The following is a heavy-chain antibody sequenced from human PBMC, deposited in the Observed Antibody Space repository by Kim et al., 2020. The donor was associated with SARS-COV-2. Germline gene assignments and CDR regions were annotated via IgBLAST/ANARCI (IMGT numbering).Heavy chain of an antibody. CDR2: IKQDGSEK. V-gene: IGHV3-7*01. J-gene: IGHJ4*02. Sequence: GGSLRLSCAASGFTFSSYWMSWVRQAPGKGLEWVANIKQDGSEKYYVDSVKGRFTISRDNAKNSLYLQMNSLRAEDTAVYYCASDPVNFDWFDDYWGQGTRVTVSS. CDR1: GFTFSSYW. D-gene: IGHD3-9*01. CDR3: ASDPVNFDWFDDY.